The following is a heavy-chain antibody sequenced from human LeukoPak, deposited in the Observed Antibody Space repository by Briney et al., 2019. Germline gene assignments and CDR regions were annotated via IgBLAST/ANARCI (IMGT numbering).Heavy chain of an antibody. CDR3: ARLSQTPDYYTLGGYYYLGY. D-gene: IGHD3-10*01. V-gene: IGHV1-8*01. Sequence: ASVKVSCKASRYTFTSYGINWVREAPGHGLDWMGWMNPNTGRTGYDQKLQGRITMTRDTSINTAYMELTNLGSDDTAIYYCARLSQTPDYYTLGGYYYLGYWGQGTPVTVSS. J-gene: IGHJ4*02. CDR2: MNPNTGRT. CDR1: RYTFTSYG.